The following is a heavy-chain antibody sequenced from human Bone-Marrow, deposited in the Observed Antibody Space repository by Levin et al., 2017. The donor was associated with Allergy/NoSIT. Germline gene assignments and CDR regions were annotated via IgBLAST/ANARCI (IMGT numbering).Heavy chain of an antibody. J-gene: IGHJ3*02. CDR1: RFIFSRFP. D-gene: IGHD4-11*01. CDR2: NK. Sequence: SCAASRFIFSRFPMHWVRQAPGKGLEWLATNKYYADSVKGRFTISRDNSKDTLYLQMSSLRAEDTAVYYCTVTSIDYAFNIWGQGTMVTVSS. CDR3: TVTSIDYAFNI. V-gene: IGHV3-30*04.